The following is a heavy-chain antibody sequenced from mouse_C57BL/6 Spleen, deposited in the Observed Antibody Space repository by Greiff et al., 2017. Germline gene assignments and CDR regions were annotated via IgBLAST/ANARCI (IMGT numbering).Heavy chain of an antibody. V-gene: IGHV5-9-1*02. CDR3: TREGSYYGSSYPAWFAY. D-gene: IGHD1-1*01. CDR1: GFTFSSYA. Sequence: EVKLVESGEGLVKPGGSLKLSCAASGFTFSSYAMSWVRQTPEQRLEWVAYISSGGDYIYYADTVKGRFTISRDNARNTRYLQMSSLKSEDTAMYYCTREGSYYGSSYPAWFAYWGQGALVTVSA. J-gene: IGHJ3*01. CDR2: ISSGGDYI.